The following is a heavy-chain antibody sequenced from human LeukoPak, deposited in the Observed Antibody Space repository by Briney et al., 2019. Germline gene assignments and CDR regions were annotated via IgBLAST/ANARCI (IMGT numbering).Heavy chain of an antibody. V-gene: IGHV3-33*01. CDR3: ARGAIVGATMFDY. J-gene: IGHJ4*02. Sequence: PGGSLRLSCAASGFTFSSYGMHWVRQAPGKGLEWVAVIWYDGSNKYYADSVKGRFTISRDNSKNTLNLQMNSLRAEDMAVYYCARGAIVGATMFDYWGQGTLVTVSS. CDR1: GFTFSSYG. D-gene: IGHD1-26*01. CDR2: IWYDGSNK.